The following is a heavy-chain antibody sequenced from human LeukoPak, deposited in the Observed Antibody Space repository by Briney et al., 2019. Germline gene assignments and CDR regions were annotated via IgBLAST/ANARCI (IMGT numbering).Heavy chain of an antibody. CDR2: ISGSGGST. CDR3: AKNGAADASAYNWFDP. CDR1: GFTFSSYA. J-gene: IGHJ5*02. Sequence: GGSLRLSCAASGFTFSSYAMSWVRQAPGKGLEWVSAISGSGGSTYYADSVKGRFTISRDNSKNTLYLQMNSLRAENTAVYYCAKNGAADASAYNWFDPWGQGTLVTVS. V-gene: IGHV3-23*01. D-gene: IGHD6-13*01.